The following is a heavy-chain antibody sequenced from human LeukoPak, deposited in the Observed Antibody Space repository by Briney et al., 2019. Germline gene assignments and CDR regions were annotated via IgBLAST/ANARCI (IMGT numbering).Heavy chain of an antibody. CDR2: IYPGDSDT. CDR3: ARQSFSSIGAVAGYFDY. Sequence: GESLKISCKGSGYSFSSYWIGWVRQMPGKGLEWMGIIYPGDSDTRYSPSFQGQVTISADKSISTAYLQWSSLKASDTAMYYCARQSFSSIGAVAGYFDYWGQGTLVTVSS. CDR1: GYSFSSYW. J-gene: IGHJ4*02. V-gene: IGHV5-51*01. D-gene: IGHD6-19*01.